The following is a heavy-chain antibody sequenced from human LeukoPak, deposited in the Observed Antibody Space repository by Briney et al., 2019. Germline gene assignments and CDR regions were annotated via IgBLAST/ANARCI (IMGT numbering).Heavy chain of an antibody. V-gene: IGHV3-7*01. CDR1: GFTFSSYW. CDR2: IKQDGSEK. CDR3: ARAYYYDSSGSPLAFDI. Sequence: GGSLRLSCAASGFTFSSYWMSWVRQAPGKGLEWVANIKQDGSEKYYVDSVKGRFTISRDNAKNSLYLQMNSLRAEDTAVYYCARAYYYDSSGSPLAFDIWGQGTMVTVSS. D-gene: IGHD3-22*01. J-gene: IGHJ3*02.